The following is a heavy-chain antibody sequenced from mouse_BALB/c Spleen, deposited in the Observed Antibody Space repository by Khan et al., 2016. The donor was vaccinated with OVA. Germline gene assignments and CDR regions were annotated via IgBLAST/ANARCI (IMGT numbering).Heavy chain of an antibody. D-gene: IGHD1-1*01. J-gene: IGHJ2*01. V-gene: IGHV1-9*01. Sequence: QVQLQQSGAELMKPGASVKISCKATGYTFSSYWLEWVKQRPGHGLEWIGEILPGSGSRNYNEKFKDKATFTADISSKTTYMQLSSLTSEDSAVYYCARVNYGSRDYFDYWGQGTTLTVSS. CDR1: GYTFSSYW. CDR2: ILPGSGSR. CDR3: ARVNYGSRDYFDY.